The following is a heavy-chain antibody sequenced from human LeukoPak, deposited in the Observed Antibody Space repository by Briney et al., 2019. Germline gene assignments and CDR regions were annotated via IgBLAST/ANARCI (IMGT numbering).Heavy chain of an antibody. D-gene: IGHD1-1*01. J-gene: IGHJ5*02. V-gene: IGHV4-34*01. CDR3: ARHTTGLNWFDP. CDR1: GGSFSGYY. Sequence: SETLSLTCAVYGGSFSGYYWSWIRQPPGKGLEWIGEINHSGSTNYNPSLKGRVTISVDTSKNQFSLKLSSVTAADTAVYYCARHTTGLNWFDPWGQGTLVTVSS. CDR2: INHSGST.